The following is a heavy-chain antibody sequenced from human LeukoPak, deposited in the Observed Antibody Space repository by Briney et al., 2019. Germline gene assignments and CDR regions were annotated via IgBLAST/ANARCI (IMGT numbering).Heavy chain of an antibody. CDR1: GFTYDDYA. CDR3: AKDIGRDQYDSSHFDY. Sequence: RAGGSLRLSCVASGFTYDDYAMEWVRHAQGKGLEGVSSISWNSGDLRYTGSVNARFTVPRDNPKTSLYLQMNSLRPEDTPLYYCAKDIGRDQYDSSHFDYWGQGTLVTASS. J-gene: IGHJ4*02. D-gene: IGHD3-22*01. CDR2: ISWNSGDL. V-gene: IGHV3-9*01.